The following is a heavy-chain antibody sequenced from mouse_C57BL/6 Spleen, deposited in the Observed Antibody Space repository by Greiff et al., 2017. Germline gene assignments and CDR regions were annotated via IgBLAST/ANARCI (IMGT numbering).Heavy chain of an antibody. D-gene: IGHD1-1*01. J-gene: IGHJ2*01. Sequence: QVQLQQSGPELVKPGASVKLSCKASGYTFTSYGMHWVKQRPGQGLEWIGYINPSNGGTNYNEKFKSKATLTVDKSSSTAYMQLRSLTSEDSAVXWGASSEGSYYGGYFDDWGKGTTLTVSS. CDR3: ASSEGSYYGGYFDD. CDR1: GYTFTSYG. V-gene: IGHV1-53*01. CDR2: INPSNGGT.